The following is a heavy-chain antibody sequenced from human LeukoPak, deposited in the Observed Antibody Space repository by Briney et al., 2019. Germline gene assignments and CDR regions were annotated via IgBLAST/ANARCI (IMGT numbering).Heavy chain of an antibody. D-gene: IGHD6-6*01. CDR2: ISSSSSYI. Sequence: PGGSLRLSCAASGFTFSSYWMSWVRQAPGKGLEWVSSISSSSSYIYYADSVKGRFTISRDNAKNSLYLQMNSLRAEDTAVYYCARDSFSSSYFDYWGQGTLVTVSS. J-gene: IGHJ4*02. V-gene: IGHV3-21*01. CDR3: ARDSFSSSYFDY. CDR1: GFTFSSYW.